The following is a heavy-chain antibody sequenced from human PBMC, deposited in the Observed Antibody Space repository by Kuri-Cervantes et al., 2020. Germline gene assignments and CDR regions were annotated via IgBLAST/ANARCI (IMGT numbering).Heavy chain of an antibody. CDR3: ARGRAPHRYYYYMDV. V-gene: IGHV4-39*07. CDR2: INHSGST. Sequence: GSLRLSCTVSGGSISSGGYYWSWIRQPPGKGLEWIGEINHSGSTNYNPSLKSRVTISVDTSKNQFSLKLSSVTAADTAVYYCARGRAPHRYYYYMDVWGKGTTVTVSS. J-gene: IGHJ6*03. CDR1: GGSISSGGYY.